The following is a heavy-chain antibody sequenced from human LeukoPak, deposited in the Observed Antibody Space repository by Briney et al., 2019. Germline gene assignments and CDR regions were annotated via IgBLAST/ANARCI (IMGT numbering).Heavy chain of an antibody. CDR1: GGSFSGYY. CDR2: INHSGST. D-gene: IGHD2-15*01. CDR3: ARGPAVVVVAANYYYGMDV. Sequence: SETLSLTCAVYGGSFSGYYWSWIRQPPGKGLEWIGEINHSGSTNYNPSLKSRVTISVDTSKTQFSLRLSSVTAADTAMYYCARGPAVVVVAANYYYGMDVWGQGTTVTVSS. V-gene: IGHV4-34*01. J-gene: IGHJ6*02.